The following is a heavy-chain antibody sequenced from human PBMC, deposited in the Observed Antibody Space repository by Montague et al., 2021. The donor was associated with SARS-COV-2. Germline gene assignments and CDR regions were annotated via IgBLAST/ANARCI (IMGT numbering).Heavy chain of an antibody. Sequence: SETLSLTCTVSGDSISSYLWNWVRQPAGKGLEWIGRIWTSGSTNYNPSLKSRLTVSVDTSKNQFSLSLTSVTAADTAVYYCEGWRVSPEGGMDVWGQGTTVTVSS. CDR1: GDSISSYL. CDR3: EGWRVSPEGGMDV. V-gene: IGHV4-4*07. CDR2: IWTSGST. J-gene: IGHJ6*02.